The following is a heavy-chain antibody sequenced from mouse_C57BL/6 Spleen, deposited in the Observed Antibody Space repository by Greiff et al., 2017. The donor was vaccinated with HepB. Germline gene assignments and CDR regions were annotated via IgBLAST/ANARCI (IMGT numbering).Heavy chain of an antibody. CDR3: ARSDYYGSSGGWYFDV. Sequence: EVQLQQSGPELVKPGASVKIPCKASGYTFTDYNMDWVKQSHGKSLEWIGDINPNNGGTIYNQKFKGKATLTVDKSSSTAYMELRSLTSEDTAVYYCARSDYYGSSGGWYFDVWGTVTTVTVSS. V-gene: IGHV1-18*01. CDR2: INPNNGGT. CDR1: GYTFTDYN. J-gene: IGHJ1*03. D-gene: IGHD1-1*01.